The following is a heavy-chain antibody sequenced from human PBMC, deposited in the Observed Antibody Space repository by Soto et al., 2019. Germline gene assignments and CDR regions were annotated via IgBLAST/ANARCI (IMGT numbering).Heavy chain of an antibody. CDR3: AHSRGGGNSAWFDP. Sequence: QITLKESGPTLVKPTQTLTLTFTFSGFSLSTSGGGVGWIRQPPGKALEWLALIYWDDDKHYSPSLKNRITITKDTSNDQVVLTMTHMDPVDTATYYCAHSRGGGNSAWFDPWGQGTLVTVSS. CDR2: IYWDDDK. CDR1: GFSLSTSGGG. J-gene: IGHJ5*02. D-gene: IGHD2-21*02. V-gene: IGHV2-5*02.